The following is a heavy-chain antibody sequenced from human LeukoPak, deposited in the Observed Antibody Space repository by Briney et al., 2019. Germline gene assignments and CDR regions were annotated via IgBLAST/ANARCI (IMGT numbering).Heavy chain of an antibody. J-gene: IGHJ6*02. Sequence: SETLSLTCTVSGGSISSSSYYWGWIRQPPGKGLEWIGSIYYSGSTYYNPSLKSRVTMSVDTSKNQFSLKLSSVTAADTAVYYCARGGRGVRGVQYYYYYGMDVWGQGTTVTVSS. CDR2: IYYSGST. CDR1: GGSISSSSYY. D-gene: IGHD3-10*01. CDR3: ARGGRGVRGVQYYYYYGMDV. V-gene: IGHV4-39*07.